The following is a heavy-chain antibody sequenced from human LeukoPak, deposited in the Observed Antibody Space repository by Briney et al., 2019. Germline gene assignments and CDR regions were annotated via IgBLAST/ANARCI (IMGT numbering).Heavy chain of an antibody. V-gene: IGHV3-74*01. J-gene: IGHJ4*02. D-gene: IGHD3-22*01. CDR1: GFTFSSYW. Sequence: GGSLRLSCPASGFTFSSYWMHWVRQAPGKGLVWVSRINSDGSSTSYADSVKGRFTISRDNAKNTLYLQMNSLRAEDTAVYYCARGSTVYYYDSSGYYRWGQGTLVTVSS. CDR3: ARGSTVYYYDSSGYYR. CDR2: INSDGSST.